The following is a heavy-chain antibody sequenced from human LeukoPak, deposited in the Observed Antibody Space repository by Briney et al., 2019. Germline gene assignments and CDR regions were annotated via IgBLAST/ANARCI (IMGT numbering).Heavy chain of an antibody. Sequence: PSETLSLTCTVSGGSISSSSYYWGWIRQPPGKGLEWIGSIYYSGSTYYNPSLKSRVTISVDTSKNQFSLKLSSVTAADTAVYYCARLRYYYDSSGYYADYWGQGTLVTVPS. CDR2: IYYSGST. D-gene: IGHD3-22*01. J-gene: IGHJ4*02. V-gene: IGHV4-39*01. CDR3: ARLRYYYDSSGYYADY. CDR1: GGSISSSSYY.